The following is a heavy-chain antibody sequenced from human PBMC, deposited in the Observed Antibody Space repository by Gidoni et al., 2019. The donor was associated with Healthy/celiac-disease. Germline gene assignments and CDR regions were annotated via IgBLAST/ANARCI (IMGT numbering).Heavy chain of an antibody. CDR1: GGSVRCYY. CDR2: INHSGGT. CDR3: ARRPRTYSSSWYGY. J-gene: IGHJ4*02. V-gene: IGHV4-34*01. D-gene: IGHD6-13*01. Sequence: QGQLQQWGAGLLKPSETLSLTCAVYGGSVRCYYWSWNRQHPGKGLEGIGEINHSGGTNYNPYIKSRVTISVDPSNNQFSLKLISVTAAATSVYSCARRPRTYSSSWYGYWGQGTMVTVSS.